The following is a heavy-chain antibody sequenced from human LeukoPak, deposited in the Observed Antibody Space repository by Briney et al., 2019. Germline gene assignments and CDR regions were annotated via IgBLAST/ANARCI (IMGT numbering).Heavy chain of an antibody. CDR3: ARDGYSSGWPPADY. J-gene: IGHJ4*02. CDR2: ISAYSGNT. V-gene: IGHV1-18*01. Sequence: ASVKVSCKASGGTFSSYAISWVRQAPGQGLEWMGWISAYSGNTNYAQKLQGRVTMTTDTSTSTAYMELRSLRSDDTAVYYCARDGYSSGWPPADYWGQGTLVTVSS. D-gene: IGHD6-19*01. CDR1: GGTFSSYA.